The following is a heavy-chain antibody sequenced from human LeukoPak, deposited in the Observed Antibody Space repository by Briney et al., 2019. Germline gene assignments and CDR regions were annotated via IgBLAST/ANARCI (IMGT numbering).Heavy chain of an antibody. CDR1: GYDFTSVG. D-gene: IGHD6-19*01. J-gene: IGHJ4*02. CDR2: ISPYNGDT. CDR3: ARAGSGSGWYFDY. Sequence: ASVKVSFKASGYDFTSVGITWVRQAPGQGLEWMGWISPYNGDTRYVQKLQGRVTMTTDTSTSTAYMELRSLRFDDTAVFYCARAGSGSGWYFDYWGQGTLVTVSS. V-gene: IGHV1-18*01.